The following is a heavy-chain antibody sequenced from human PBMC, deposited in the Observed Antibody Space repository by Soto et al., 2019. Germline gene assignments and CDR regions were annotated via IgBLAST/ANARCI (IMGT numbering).Heavy chain of an antibody. CDR2: IYTGGKK. V-gene: IGHV3-66*01. CDR3: EREARIVIAAPEYYFDY. D-gene: IGHD2-21*01. CDR1: GFTVSNNY. J-gene: IGHJ4*02. Sequence: EVQLVESGGDLVQPGGSLRLSCAASGFTVSNNYMSWVRQAPGKGLEWVSVIYTGGKKNYADSVKGRCTISRASSKNTMYLQMDSLRAEDTAVYYCEREARIVIAAPEYYFDYWGQGTLVTVSS.